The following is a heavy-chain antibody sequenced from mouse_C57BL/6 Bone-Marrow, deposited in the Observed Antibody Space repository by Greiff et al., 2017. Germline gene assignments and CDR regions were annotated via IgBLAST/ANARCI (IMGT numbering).Heavy chain of an antibody. CDR3: ARYYYGSSYGYAMDY. J-gene: IGHJ4*01. Sequence: QVQLQQPGAELVKPGASVKLSCKASGYTFTSYWMHWVKQRPGQGLEWIGMIHPNSGSTNYNEKLKSKATLTVDKSSSTAYMQFSSLTSEDSAIYYCARYYYGSSYGYAMDYWGQGTSVTVSS. D-gene: IGHD1-1*01. CDR2: IHPNSGST. CDR1: GYTFTSYW. V-gene: IGHV1-64*01.